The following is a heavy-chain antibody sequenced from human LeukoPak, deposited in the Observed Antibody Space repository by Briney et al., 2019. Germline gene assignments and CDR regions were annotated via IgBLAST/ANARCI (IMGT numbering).Heavy chain of an antibody. V-gene: IGHV4-59*08. Sequence: SETLSLTCTVSGGSISSYYWCWIRQPPGKGLEWIGYIYYSGSTNYNPSLKSRVTISVDTSKNQFSLKLSSVTAADTAVYYCARAGTAYYYYGMDVWGQGTTVTVSS. D-gene: IGHD6-13*01. CDR3: ARAGTAYYYYGMDV. J-gene: IGHJ6*02. CDR2: IYYSGST. CDR1: GGSISSYY.